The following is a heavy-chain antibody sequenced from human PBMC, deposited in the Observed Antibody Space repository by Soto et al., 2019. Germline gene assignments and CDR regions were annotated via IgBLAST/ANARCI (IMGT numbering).Heavy chain of an antibody. CDR3: AAVGYSSGWYKPDY. CDR2: IVVGSGNT. J-gene: IGHJ4*02. Sequence: SVKGSCKASGFTFTSSAMQWVRQARGQRLEWIGWIVVGSGNTNYAQKFQERVTITRDMSTSRAYMELSSLRSEDTAVYYCAAVGYSSGWYKPDYWGQGTLVTVSS. V-gene: IGHV1-58*02. CDR1: GFTFTSSA. D-gene: IGHD6-19*01.